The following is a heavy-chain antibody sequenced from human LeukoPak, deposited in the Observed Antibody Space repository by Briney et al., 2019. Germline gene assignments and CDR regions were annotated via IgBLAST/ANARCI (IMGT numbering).Heavy chain of an antibody. V-gene: IGHV1-18*01. J-gene: IGHJ4*02. CDR2: ISAYNGNT. CDR3: ARISFLLNTLNY. Sequence: ASVKVSRKASGYTFTSYGISWVRQAPGQGLEWMGWISAYNGNTNYAQKLHGRVTMTTDTSTSTAYMELRSLRSDDTAVYYCARISFLLNTLNYWGQGTLVTVSS. D-gene: IGHD1/OR15-1a*01. CDR1: GYTFTSYG.